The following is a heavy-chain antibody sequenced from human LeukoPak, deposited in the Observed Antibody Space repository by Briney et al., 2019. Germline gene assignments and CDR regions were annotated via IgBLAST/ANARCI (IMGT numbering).Heavy chain of an antibody. CDR3: ARAPGITRGTIGFDP. J-gene: IGHJ5*02. CDR1: GSTLSNYG. CDR2: ISAYNGNK. V-gene: IGHV1-18*01. D-gene: IGHD1-14*01. Sequence: ASVKVSCTASGSTLSNYGISWGGQPPGQGLEGMGGISAYNGNKKYAQNYQRTVSMTTDTSTSTAYMELSSLRSDDTAVYYCARAPGITRGTIGFDPWGQGTLVTVSS.